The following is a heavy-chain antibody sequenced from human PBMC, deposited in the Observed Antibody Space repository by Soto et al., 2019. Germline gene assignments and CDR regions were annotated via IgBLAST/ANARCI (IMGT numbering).Heavy chain of an antibody. Sequence: QVQLVQSGAEVKKPGASVRVSCKAFDYTFTNFGISWVRQAPGRGLEWMGWISGYNGDTTYAQKFQGRVPMTTDTFTTTAYLALMRLTSDDPAVYYCARDPQSLWFGELKKGVAYWGQGTLVTVSS. V-gene: IGHV1-18*01. CDR3: ARDPQSLWFGELKKGVAY. CDR2: ISGYNGDT. D-gene: IGHD3-10*01. CDR1: DYTFTNFG. J-gene: IGHJ4*02.